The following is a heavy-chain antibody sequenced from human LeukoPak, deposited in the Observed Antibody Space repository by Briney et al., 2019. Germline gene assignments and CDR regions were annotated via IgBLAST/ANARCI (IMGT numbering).Heavy chain of an antibody. Sequence: AGSLRLSCAASGFTVSSNYMSWVRQAPGKGLEWVSGIYSGGSTYYADSVKGRFTISRDNPKNTLYLQMNSLRAEDTAVYYCARGTIAVAGIFDYWGQGTLVTVSS. D-gene: IGHD6-19*01. CDR3: ARGTIAVAGIFDY. J-gene: IGHJ4*02. CDR2: IYSGGST. V-gene: IGHV3-53*01. CDR1: GFTVSSNY.